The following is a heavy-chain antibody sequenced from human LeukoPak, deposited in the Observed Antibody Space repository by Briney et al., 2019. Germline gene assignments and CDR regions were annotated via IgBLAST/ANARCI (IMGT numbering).Heavy chain of an antibody. Sequence: PGGSLRLSCAASGFTFSNYWMNWVRQAPGKGLVWVSRINGDGSSTRYADSVKGRFTISRDNAKNTLFLQMDSLRAEDTAVYFCARGGGLDVWGQGATVTVSS. V-gene: IGHV3-74*01. CDR3: ARGGGLDV. D-gene: IGHD3-16*01. CDR2: INGDGSST. CDR1: GFTFSNYW. J-gene: IGHJ6*02.